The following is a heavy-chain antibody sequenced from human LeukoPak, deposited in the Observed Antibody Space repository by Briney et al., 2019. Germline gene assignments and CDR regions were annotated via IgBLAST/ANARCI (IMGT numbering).Heavy chain of an antibody. CDR1: GFTFSSYA. D-gene: IGHD3-22*01. J-gene: IGHJ4*02. CDR3: AKDDYDTSGYYTLDY. Sequence: GGSLRLSCAASGFTFSSYAMSWVRQAPGKGLECASAISGSGGSTYYADSVKGRFTISRDNSKNTLYLQMNSLRAEDTAVYYCAKDDYDTSGYYTLDYWGQGTLVTVSS. V-gene: IGHV3-23*01. CDR2: ISGSGGST.